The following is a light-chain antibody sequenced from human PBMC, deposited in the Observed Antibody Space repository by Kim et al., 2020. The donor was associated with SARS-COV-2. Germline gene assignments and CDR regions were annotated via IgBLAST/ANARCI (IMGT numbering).Light chain of an antibody. Sequence: AITTSCSGTTNDGASHDLLSWYQHHPGTAPLLVICGDNQRPSGVSSRFSGSSSGYAASLTISVLQPEEEADYYCCSYGGGGTWVFGGGTQLTVL. CDR3: CSYGGGGTWV. CDR1: TNDGASHDL. J-gene: IGLJ3*02. CDR2: GDN. V-gene: IGLV2-23*01.